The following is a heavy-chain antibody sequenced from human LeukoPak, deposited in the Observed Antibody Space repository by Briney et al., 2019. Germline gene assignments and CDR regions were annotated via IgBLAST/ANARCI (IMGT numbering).Heavy chain of an antibody. CDR3: AREGGPLTYYYDSSGYPFDY. D-gene: IGHD3-22*01. J-gene: IGHJ4*02. Sequence: GESLKISCEGSGYSFTSYWIGWVRQMPGKGLEWMGIIYPGDSDTRYSPSFQGQVTISADKSISTAYLQWSSLKASDTAMYYCAREGGPLTYYYDSSGYPFDYWGQGTLVTVSS. V-gene: IGHV5-51*01. CDR1: GYSFTSYW. CDR2: IYPGDSDT.